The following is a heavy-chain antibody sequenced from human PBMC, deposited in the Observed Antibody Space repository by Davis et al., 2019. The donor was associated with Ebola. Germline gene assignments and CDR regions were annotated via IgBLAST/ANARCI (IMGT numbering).Heavy chain of an antibody. J-gene: IGHJ3*01. V-gene: IGHV5-51*01. CDR1: GYSFTSYW. Sequence: GESLKISCKGSGYSFTSYWIAWVRQMPGKGLEWMGIIYPGDSDTRYSPSFRGQVTISADKSTRTAYLQWGRLKASDTAMYYCASLRRTITGMDDGFDVWGQGTMVTVSS. CDR3: ASLRRTITGMDDGFDV. D-gene: IGHD1-20*01. CDR2: IYPGDSDT.